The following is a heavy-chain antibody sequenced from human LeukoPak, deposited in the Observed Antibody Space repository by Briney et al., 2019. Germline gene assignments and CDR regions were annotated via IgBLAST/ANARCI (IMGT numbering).Heavy chain of an antibody. V-gene: IGHV3-9*01. D-gene: IGHD6-19*01. CDR2: ISWNSDNV. CDR3: AKKGYSSGWALDY. J-gene: IGHJ4*02. Sequence: GGSLRLSCAASGFAFEDYAMHWVRHAPGKGLECVAGISWNSDNVAYVDSVKGRFTISRDNSKNTLYLQMNSLRAEDTAVYYCAKKGYSSGWALDYWGQGTLVTVSS. CDR1: GFAFEDYA.